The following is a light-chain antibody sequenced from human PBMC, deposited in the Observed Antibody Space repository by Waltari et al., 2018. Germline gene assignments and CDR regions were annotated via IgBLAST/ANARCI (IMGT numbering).Light chain of an antibody. CDR2: DAS. CDR1: RDISRW. J-gene: IGKJ4*01. Sequence: DIQMTQSPSSVSASVVDRVTIPCRASRDISRWLAWYQQKPGKAPEFLIYDASTLQSGVPSRFSGSGSGREFTLTITSLQPEDFSTYYCQQGNDFPLTFGGGTKVEMK. V-gene: IGKV1-12*01. CDR3: QQGNDFPLT.